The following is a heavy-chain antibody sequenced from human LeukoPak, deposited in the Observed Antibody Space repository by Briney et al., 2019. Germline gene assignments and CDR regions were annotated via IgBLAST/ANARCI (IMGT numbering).Heavy chain of an antibody. CDR3: ASGMLVLFPELLENALDF. D-gene: IGHD1-1*01. CDR2: IFHNGNT. V-gene: IGHV4-31*03. CDR1: GASVSSDGHY. J-gene: IGHJ3*01. Sequence: PSETLSLTCSVSGASVSSDGHYWNWIRHHPGEGLEWIGYIFHNGNTFYNPSLKSRITMSVDTSKNQFSLTLRSVTAADTAVYSCASGMLVLFPELLENALDFWGPGTMVTVSS.